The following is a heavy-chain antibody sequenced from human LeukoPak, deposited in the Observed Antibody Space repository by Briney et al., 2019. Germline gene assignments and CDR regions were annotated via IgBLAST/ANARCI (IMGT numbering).Heavy chain of an antibody. CDR2: IYYRGST. Sequence: PSETLSLTCTVSGGSISRGTYYWGWIRQPPGKGLEWIGSIYYRGSTYYFPSLKSRVTMSVDTSKNQFSLKLTSVTAADTAVYYCVSVKGFNFDYWGPGTLVTVSS. CDR3: VSVKGFNFDY. CDR1: GGSISRGTYY. D-gene: IGHD3-10*01. J-gene: IGHJ4*02. V-gene: IGHV4-39*07.